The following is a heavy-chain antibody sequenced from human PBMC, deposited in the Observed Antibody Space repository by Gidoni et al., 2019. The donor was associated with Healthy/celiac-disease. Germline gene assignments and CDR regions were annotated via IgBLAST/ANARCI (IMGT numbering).Heavy chain of an antibody. V-gene: IGHV2-26*01. Sequence: QVTLKESGPVLVKPTETLTLTCTVSGFSLSNARMGVSWIRQPPGKALEWLAHIFSFDEKSYSTSLKSRLTISKDTSKSQVVLTMTNMDPVDTATYYCARINYVWGSFSSFDYWGQGTLVTVPS. CDR2: IFSFDEK. CDR1: GFSLSNARMG. CDR3: ARINYVWGSFSSFDY. J-gene: IGHJ4*02. D-gene: IGHD3-16*01.